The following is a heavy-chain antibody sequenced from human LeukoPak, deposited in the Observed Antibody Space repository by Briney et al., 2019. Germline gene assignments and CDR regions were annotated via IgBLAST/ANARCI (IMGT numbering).Heavy chain of an antibody. V-gene: IGHV3-23*01. D-gene: IGHD6-19*01. Sequence: GGSLRLSCVASGFTFSSNVMIWVRQAPGKGLEWVSSIPASGGNTYYADSVKGRFTISRDNSKNSLYLQMNSLRAEDTAVYYCAKESSGGWYFDYWGQGTLVTVSS. CDR3: AKESSGGWYFDY. CDR2: IPASGGNT. J-gene: IGHJ4*02. CDR1: GFTFSSNV.